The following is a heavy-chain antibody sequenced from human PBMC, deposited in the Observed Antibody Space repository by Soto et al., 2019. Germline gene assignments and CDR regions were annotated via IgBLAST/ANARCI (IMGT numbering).Heavy chain of an antibody. V-gene: IGHV3-23*01. D-gene: IGHD1-1*01. J-gene: IGHJ4*02. CDR1: GFTFILYA. Sequence: GGSLRLSCAASGFTFILYAMSWVRQAPGEGLEWVSGIGNSGANTYYADSVKGRFTISRDNSKNTLYLQVNSLRAEDTAVYYCAKASTGPSFDYWGQGTLVTVSS. CDR2: IGNSGANT. CDR3: AKASTGPSFDY.